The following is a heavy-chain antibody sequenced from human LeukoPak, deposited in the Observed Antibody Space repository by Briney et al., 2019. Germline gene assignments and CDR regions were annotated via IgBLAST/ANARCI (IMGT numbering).Heavy chain of an antibody. J-gene: IGHJ4*02. V-gene: IGHV3-23*01. D-gene: IGHD4-23*01. CDR2: ISGSGGST. Sequence: PAGGSLRLSCAASGFTFSSYAMSWVLQAPVKWLEWGSAISGSGGSTYYADSVKGRFTISRDNSKNTLYLQMNSLRAEDTAVYYCAKDLRVDYGGKRTYYFDYWGQGTLVTVSS. CDR1: GFTFSSYA. CDR3: AKDLRVDYGGKRTYYFDY.